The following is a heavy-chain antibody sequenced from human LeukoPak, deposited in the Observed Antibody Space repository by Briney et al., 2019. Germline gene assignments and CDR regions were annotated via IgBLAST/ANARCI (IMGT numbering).Heavy chain of an antibody. CDR3: ARQRRIQLWSYYFDY. Sequence: SETLSLTCTVSGYSISSGYYWGWIRQPPGKGLEWIGSIYHSGSTYYNPSLKSRVTISVDTSKNQFSLKLSSVTAADTAVYYCARQRRIQLWSYYFDYWGQGTLVTVSS. CDR2: IYHSGST. D-gene: IGHD5-18*01. CDR1: GYSISSGYY. J-gene: IGHJ4*02. V-gene: IGHV4-38-2*02.